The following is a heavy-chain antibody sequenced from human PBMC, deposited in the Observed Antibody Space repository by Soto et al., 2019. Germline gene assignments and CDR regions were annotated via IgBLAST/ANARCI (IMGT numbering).Heavy chain of an antibody. Sequence: EVQLVESGGGLVKPGGSLRLSCAASGFTFSSYSMNWVRQAPGKGLEWVSSISSSSSYIYYADSVKGRFTISRDNAKNSLYRQMNTLRAEDTAAYYCARDLWLHSSSWTDFDYWGQGTIVTVSS. CDR3: ARDLWLHSSSWTDFDY. J-gene: IGHJ4*02. V-gene: IGHV3-21*01. D-gene: IGHD6-13*01. CDR1: GFTFSSYS. CDR2: ISSSSSYI.